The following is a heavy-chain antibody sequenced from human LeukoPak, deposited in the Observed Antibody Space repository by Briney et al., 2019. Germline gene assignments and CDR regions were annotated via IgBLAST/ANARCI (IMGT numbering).Heavy chain of an antibody. CDR2: IYYSGST. Sequence: RSETLSLTCTVSGGSISSSSYHWGWIRQPPGKGLEWIGSIYYSGSTYYNPSLKSRVTISVDTSKNQFSLKLSSVTAADTAVYYCARDPVAEYDSSGYWGQGTLVTVSS. J-gene: IGHJ4*02. D-gene: IGHD3-22*01. V-gene: IGHV4-39*07. CDR3: ARDPVAEYDSSGY. CDR1: GGSISSSSYH.